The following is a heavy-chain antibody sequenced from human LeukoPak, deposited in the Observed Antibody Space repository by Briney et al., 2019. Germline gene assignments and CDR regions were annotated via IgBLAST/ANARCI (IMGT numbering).Heavy chain of an antibody. CDR2: FSGSGGSS. CDR3: AKFIWRAITMIQDYVFDI. Sequence: GGSLTLSCTASGFTFSSYAMLCVRQAPGKGLEWVSAFSGSGGSSYYAVSVKRRFTISSDNSKNTLYLQMNSLKAEDTAVYYRAKFIWRAITMIQDYVFDIWGKGTMVTVSS. D-gene: IGHD3-16*01. CDR1: GFTFSSYA. J-gene: IGHJ3*02. V-gene: IGHV3-23*01.